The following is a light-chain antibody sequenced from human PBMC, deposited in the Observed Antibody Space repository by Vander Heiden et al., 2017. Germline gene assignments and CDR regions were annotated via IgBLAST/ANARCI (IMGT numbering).Light chain of an antibody. CDR1: SSDVGAYNY. V-gene: IGLV2-14*01. Sequence: QSALTQPASVSGSPGQSITISCTGTSSDVGAYNYVSWYQQHPSKAPKLMIYDVSNRPSGVSNRFFGSKSGNTTSLTISGLQAEDEADYYCNSYTGSYTRVFGTGTKVTVL. CDR2: DVS. CDR3: NSYTGSYTRV. J-gene: IGLJ1*01.